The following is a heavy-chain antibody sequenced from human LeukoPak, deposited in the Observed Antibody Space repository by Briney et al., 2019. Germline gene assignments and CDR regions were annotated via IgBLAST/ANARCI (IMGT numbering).Heavy chain of an antibody. CDR3: AKGDPYDPRHY. CDR2: INPSGGST. CDR1: GYTFTSYY. J-gene: IGHJ4*02. V-gene: IGHV1-46*01. Sequence: ASVKVSCKASGYTFTSYYMHWVRQAPGQGLEWMGIINPSGGSTSYAQKFQGRVTMTRDMSTSTVYMELSSLRAEDTAVYYCAKGDPYDPRHYWGQGTLVTVSS. D-gene: IGHD3-22*01.